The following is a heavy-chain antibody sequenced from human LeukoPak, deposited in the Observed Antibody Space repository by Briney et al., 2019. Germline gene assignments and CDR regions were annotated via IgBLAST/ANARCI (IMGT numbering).Heavy chain of an antibody. J-gene: IGHJ4*02. V-gene: IGHV3-30-3*01. CDR2: ISYDGTNK. CDR3: ARALDEGARFDY. CDR1: GFTFSTYA. Sequence: GGSQRLSCTASGFTFSTYAMHWVRQAPGKGLEWVAVISYDGTNKYYADSMKGRFTISRDNSKNTLYLQMNSLRAEDTAVYYCARALDEGARFDYWGQGTLVTVSS.